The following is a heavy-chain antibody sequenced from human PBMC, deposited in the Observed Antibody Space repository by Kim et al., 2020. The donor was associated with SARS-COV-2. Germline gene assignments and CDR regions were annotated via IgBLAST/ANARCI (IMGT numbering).Heavy chain of an antibody. CDR1: GGSISSYY. CDR2: IYYSGST. D-gene: IGHD4-17*01. J-gene: IGHJ6*02. V-gene: IGHV4-59*01. Sequence: SETLSLTCTVSGGSISSYYWSWIRQPPGKGLEWIGYIYYSGSTNYNPSLKSRVTISVDTSKNQFSLKLSSVTAADTAVYYCARDGYGDYAAHYYYGMDVWGQGTTVTVSS. CDR3: ARDGYGDYAAHYYYGMDV.